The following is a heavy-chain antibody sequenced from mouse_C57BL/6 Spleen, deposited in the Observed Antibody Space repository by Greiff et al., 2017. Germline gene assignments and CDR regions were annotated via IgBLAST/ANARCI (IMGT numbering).Heavy chain of an antibody. CDR1: GFTFTDYY. Sequence: EVNVVESGGGLVQPGGSLSLSCAASGFTFTDYYMSWVRQPPGKALEWLGFIRNKANGYTTEYSASVKGRFTISRDNSQSILYLQMNALRAEDSATYYCARDSQFAYWGQGTLVTVSA. V-gene: IGHV7-3*01. J-gene: IGHJ3*01. CDR3: ARDSQFAY. CDR2: IRNKANGYTT.